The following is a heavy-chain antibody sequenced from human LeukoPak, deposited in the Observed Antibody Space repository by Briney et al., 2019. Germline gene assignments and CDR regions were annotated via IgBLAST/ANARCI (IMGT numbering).Heavy chain of an antibody. CDR2: IYYSGST. CDR3: ARRLSFGAHRGWWLRYSGYDKWFDP. Sequence: PSETLSLTCTVSGGSISSSSYYWGWIRQPPGKGLEWIGSIYYSGSTYYNPSLKSRVTISVDTSKNQFSLKLSSVTAADTAVYYCARRLSFGAHRGWWLRYSGYDKWFDPWGQGTLVTVSS. V-gene: IGHV4-39*07. CDR1: GGSISSSSYY. D-gene: IGHD5-12*01. J-gene: IGHJ5*02.